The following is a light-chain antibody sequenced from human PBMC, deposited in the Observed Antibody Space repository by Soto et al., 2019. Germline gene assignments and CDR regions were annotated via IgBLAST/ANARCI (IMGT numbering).Light chain of an antibody. J-gene: IGKJ1*01. Sequence: EIVVTQSPATLSVSPGERVTLSCRASQSVSSSLAWYQQRPGQAPRLLIYDTSTRAAGIAARFSGSGSGTEFTLTISSLQSEDSAVYYCQQYDNWPPWTFGQGTKVEIK. CDR1: QSVSSS. CDR3: QQYDNWPPWT. V-gene: IGKV3-15*01. CDR2: DTS.